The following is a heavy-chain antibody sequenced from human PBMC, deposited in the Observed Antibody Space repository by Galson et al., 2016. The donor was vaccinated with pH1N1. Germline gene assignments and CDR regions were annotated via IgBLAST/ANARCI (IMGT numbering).Heavy chain of an antibody. CDR1: GSRFTSYW. J-gene: IGHJ3*01. D-gene: IGHD4-17*01. Sequence: QSGAEVTKPGESLKISCKASGSRFTSYWIAWVRQVPGEGLEWVGVVNPGGSIIRYSPPFQGQVTISNDRSINTAYLHWISLKASDTATYYCARQYDFGDYRGDAF. CDR2: VNPGGSII. CDR3: ARQYDFGDYRGDAF. V-gene: IGHV5-51*01.